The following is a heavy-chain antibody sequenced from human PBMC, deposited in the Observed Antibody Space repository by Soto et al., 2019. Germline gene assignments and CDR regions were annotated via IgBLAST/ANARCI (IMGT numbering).Heavy chain of an antibody. V-gene: IGHV1-69*13. CDR1: GGAFINYA. CDR3: ARDHSLVGGTYYFDY. CDR2: IIPILATP. Sequence: SVKVSCKASGGAFINYAISWLRQAPGQGLEWMGGIIPILATPKYAQKFQGRVTITADESTSTAYMEASSLRSEDTAVYYCARDHSLVGGTYYFDYWGQGTLVTVSS. D-gene: IGHD1-26*01. J-gene: IGHJ4*02.